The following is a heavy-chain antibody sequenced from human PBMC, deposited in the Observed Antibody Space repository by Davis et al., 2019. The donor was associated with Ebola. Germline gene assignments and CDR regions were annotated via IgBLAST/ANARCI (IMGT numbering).Heavy chain of an antibody. CDR2: ISAYNGNT. CDR1: GYTFTGYA. D-gene: IGHD1-26*01. V-gene: IGHV1-18*01. Sequence: ASVKVSCKASGYTFTGYAIHWVRQAPGQRLEWLGWISAYNGNTAYAQILQGRVTMTTDTSTGTAYMELRSLRSDDTAVYFCARTSIVGTTTTASDIWGQGTMVTVSS. J-gene: IGHJ3*02. CDR3: ARTSIVGTTTTASDI.